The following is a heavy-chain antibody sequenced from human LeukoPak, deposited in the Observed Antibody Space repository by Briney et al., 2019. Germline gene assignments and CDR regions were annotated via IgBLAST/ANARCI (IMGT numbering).Heavy chain of an antibody. CDR3: AKSVWAEKGQWLAFDY. J-gene: IGHJ4*02. D-gene: IGHD6-19*01. Sequence: ESVKGRFTISRDNSKNTLYLQMNRLRVEDTAVYYCAKSVWAEKGQWLAFDYWGQGTLVTVSS. V-gene: IGHV3-33*06.